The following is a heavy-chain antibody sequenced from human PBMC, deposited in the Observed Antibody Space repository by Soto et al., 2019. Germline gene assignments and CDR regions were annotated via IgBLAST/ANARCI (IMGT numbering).Heavy chain of an antibody. J-gene: IGHJ4*02. Sequence: PSETLSLTCAVSGGSISSSNWWSWVRQPPGKGLEWIGEIYHSGSTNYNPSLKSRVTISVDKSKNQFSLKLSSVTAADTAVYYCASLAGGGLRFLEWLDFDYWGQGTLVTVSS. V-gene: IGHV4-4*02. CDR2: IYHSGST. D-gene: IGHD3-3*01. CDR1: GGSISSSNW. CDR3: ASLAGGGLRFLEWLDFDY.